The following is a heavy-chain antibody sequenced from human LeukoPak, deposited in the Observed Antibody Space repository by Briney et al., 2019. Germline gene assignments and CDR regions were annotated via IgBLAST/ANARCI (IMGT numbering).Heavy chain of an antibody. V-gene: IGHV3-53*01. D-gene: IGHD3-22*01. CDR3: AREAVDSSGYYPFDY. J-gene: IGHJ4*02. CDR2: IYSGGST. CDR1: GFTVSSNY. Sequence: GGSLRLSCAASGFTVSSNYMSRVRQAPGKGLEWVSVIYSGGSTYYADSVKGRFTISRDNSKNTLYLQMNSLRAEDTAVYYCAREAVDSSGYYPFDYWGQGTLVTVSS.